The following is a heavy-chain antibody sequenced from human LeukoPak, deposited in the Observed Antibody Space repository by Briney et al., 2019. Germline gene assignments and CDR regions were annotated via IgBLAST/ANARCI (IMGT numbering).Heavy chain of an antibody. CDR1: GGSINSYY. D-gene: IGHD5-12*01. CDR2: IHYTGST. CDR3: ARQIRWLRYWFDP. Sequence: PSETLSLTCTVSGGSINSYYWSWIRQPPGKGLECIGYIHYTGSTNYNPSLKSRVTISVDTSKNQFSLKLSSVTAADTAVYYCARQIRWLRYWFDPWGQGTLVTVSS. J-gene: IGHJ5*02. V-gene: IGHV4-59*12.